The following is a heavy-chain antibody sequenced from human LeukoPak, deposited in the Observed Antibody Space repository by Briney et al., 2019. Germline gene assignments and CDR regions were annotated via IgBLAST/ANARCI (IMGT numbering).Heavy chain of an antibody. Sequence: PGGSLRLSCAGSGFTFNNFAMSWVRQAPGKGFEWVSDINASGGNTYYTESVKGRFTDSRDNSKNTLYLEMNNLRGGDTAVYYCARDSKVGARYFFAFWGQGARVTVSS. CDR2: INASGGNT. CDR1: GFTFNNFA. D-gene: IGHD3-9*01. V-gene: IGHV3-23*01. CDR3: ARDSKVGARYFFAF. J-gene: IGHJ4*02.